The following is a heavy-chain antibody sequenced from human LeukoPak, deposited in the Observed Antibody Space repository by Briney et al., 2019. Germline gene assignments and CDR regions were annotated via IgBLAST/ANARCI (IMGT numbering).Heavy chain of an antibody. D-gene: IGHD3-10*01. CDR3: ARDYGSGSYFYYYGMDV. Sequence: SETLSLTCAVSGGSISSSNWWSWVRQPPGKGLEWIGEIYHSGSTNYNPSLKSRVTISVDKSKNQFSLKLSSVTAADTAVYYCARDYGSGSYFYYYGMDVWGQGTTVTVSS. CDR1: GGSISSSNW. V-gene: IGHV4-4*02. CDR2: IYHSGST. J-gene: IGHJ6*02.